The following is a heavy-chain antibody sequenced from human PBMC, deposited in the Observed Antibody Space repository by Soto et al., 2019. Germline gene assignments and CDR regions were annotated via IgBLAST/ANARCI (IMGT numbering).Heavy chain of an antibody. CDR3: AIGEIAVADRDAFAI. D-gene: IGHD6-19*01. V-gene: IGHV1-69*02. CDR1: GGTFSSYT. Sequence: LVKVSCKASGGTFSSYTISWVRQAPGQGLEWMGRIIPILGIANYAQKFQGRVTITADKSTSTAYMELSRLRSDDTAVYYCAIGEIAVADRDAFAICAQGTMVPGSS. J-gene: IGHJ3*02. CDR2: IIPILGIA.